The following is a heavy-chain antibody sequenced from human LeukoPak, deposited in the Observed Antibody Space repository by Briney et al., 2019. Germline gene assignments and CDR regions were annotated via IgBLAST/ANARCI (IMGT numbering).Heavy chain of an antibody. CDR2: TYSGGNT. D-gene: IGHD6-13*01. CDR1: GFTVSSNY. Sequence: PGGSLRLSSAASGFTVSSNYMSWVRQAPGKGLEWVSFTYSGGNTYYADSVKGRFIISRDNSKNTLYLQMNSLRAEDTAVYYCARAVYPQQPFDYWGQGTLVTVSS. J-gene: IGHJ4*02. V-gene: IGHV3-53*01. CDR3: ARAVYPQQPFDY.